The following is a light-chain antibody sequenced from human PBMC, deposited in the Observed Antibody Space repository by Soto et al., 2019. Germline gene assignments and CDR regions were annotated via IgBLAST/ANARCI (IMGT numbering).Light chain of an antibody. Sequence: EVVMTQSPVTLCVSPGERATLSCMASQSVRTNLAWYQQKPGQAPSLLIYDASNRATGIPARFTGSGSGTDFTLTISRLEPEDFAVYYCQQCSNWPLTFGQGTRLEI. CDR3: QQCSNWPLT. J-gene: IGKJ5*01. CDR2: DAS. CDR1: QSVRTN. V-gene: IGKV3-11*01.